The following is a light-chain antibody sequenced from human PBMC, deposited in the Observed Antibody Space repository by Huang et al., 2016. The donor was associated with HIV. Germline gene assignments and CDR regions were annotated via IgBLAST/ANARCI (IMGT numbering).Light chain of an antibody. Sequence: DIQMTQSPSPLSASLGDRVTITCQASHDIEDSLNWYQQKPEKAPKLLITAASNLQTGLPSSFIGSGYRKQFTFTITNLQPEDFATYFCQQYYRLPPTFGHGTRLDIK. CDR1: HDIEDS. J-gene: IGKJ5*01. V-gene: IGKV1-33*01. CDR3: QQYYRLPPT. CDR2: AAS.